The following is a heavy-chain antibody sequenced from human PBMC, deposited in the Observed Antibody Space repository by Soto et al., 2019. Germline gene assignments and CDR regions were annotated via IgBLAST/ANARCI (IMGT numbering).Heavy chain of an antibody. V-gene: IGHV4-59*01. J-gene: IGHJ4*02. CDR2: IYNSGTT. CDR1: GGSFSSDY. Sequence: QVQLQESGPGLVKPSETLSLICTVSGGSFSSDYWSWIRQPPGKGLESIGYIYNSGTTKYNPSLKSRLTISVDTSKYQFSLRLNSLTAADTAVYYCARARPDTPMAVDSWGQGTLVTVSS. CDR3: ARARPDTPMAVDS. D-gene: IGHD5-18*01.